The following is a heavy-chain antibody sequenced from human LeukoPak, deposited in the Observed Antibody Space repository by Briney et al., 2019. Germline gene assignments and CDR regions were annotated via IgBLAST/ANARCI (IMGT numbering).Heavy chain of an antibody. CDR2: IYTSGST. Sequence: SQTLSLTCTVSGGSISSGSYYWSWIRQPAGKGLEWIGRIYTSGSTNYNPSLKSRVTISVDTSKNQFSLKLSSVTAADTAVYYCATHTSSWYGRFGYWGQGTLVTVSS. CDR3: ATHTSSWYGRFGY. V-gene: IGHV4-61*02. D-gene: IGHD6-13*01. J-gene: IGHJ4*02. CDR1: GGSISSGSYY.